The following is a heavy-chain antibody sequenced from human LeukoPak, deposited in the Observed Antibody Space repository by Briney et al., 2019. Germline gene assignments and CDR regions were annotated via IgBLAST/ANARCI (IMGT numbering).Heavy chain of an antibody. D-gene: IGHD4-17*01. V-gene: IGHV2-70*01. CDR1: GFSLITSGMC. CDR3: ARISAYGDYYFDY. Sequence: RESGPALVKPTQTLTLTCTFSGFSLITSGMCVSWIRQPPGKALEWLALIDWDDDKYYSTSLKTRLTISKHTFKHQVVLTMTNMDPVDTATYYCARISAYGDYYFDYWGQGTLVTVSS. CDR2: IDWDDDK. J-gene: IGHJ4*02.